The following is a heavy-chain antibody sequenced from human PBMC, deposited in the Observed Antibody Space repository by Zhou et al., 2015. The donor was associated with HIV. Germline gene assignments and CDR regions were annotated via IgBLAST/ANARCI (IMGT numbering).Heavy chain of an antibody. CDR2: IWYDGSKK. Sequence: QVQLVESGGGVVQPGRSLRLSCAASGFTFSSYGMHWVRQAPGKGLEWVAVIWYDGSKKFYRDSLKGRFTISRDNSKNMLYLQMNSLRAEDTAVYYCAREHGGIAAPYFDYWGQGTLVTVSS. CDR1: GFTFSSYG. D-gene: IGHD6-13*01. J-gene: IGHJ4*02. V-gene: IGHV3-33*01. CDR3: AREHGGIAAPYFDY.